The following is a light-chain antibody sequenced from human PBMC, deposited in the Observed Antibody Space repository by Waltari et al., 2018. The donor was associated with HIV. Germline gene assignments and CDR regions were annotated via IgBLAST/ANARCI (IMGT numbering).Light chain of an antibody. CDR2: RNN. Sequence: QSVLTQPPSASGTPGQSVTISCSGTSSNIGTNYVYWYQQFPGTALKLLIYRNNKRPSGVPDRFSGSKSGTSASLAISGLRSDDEADYYCAAWDDTLTVVFGGGTKLTVL. V-gene: IGLV1-47*01. J-gene: IGLJ2*01. CDR1: SSNIGTNY. CDR3: AAWDDTLTVV.